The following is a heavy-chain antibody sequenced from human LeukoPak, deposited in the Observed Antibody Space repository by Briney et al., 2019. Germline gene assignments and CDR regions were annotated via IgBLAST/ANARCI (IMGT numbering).Heavy chain of an antibody. D-gene: IGHD3-10*01. CDR1: GYTFTGYY. CDR3: AIGWFGELLGARYYYGMDV. Sequence: ASVKVSCKASGYTFTGYYMHWVRQAPGQGLEWMGWINPNSGGTNYAQKFQGWVTMTRDTSISTAYMELSRLRSDDTAVYYCAIGWFGELLGARYYYGMDVWGQGTTVTVSS. V-gene: IGHV1-2*04. CDR2: INPNSGGT. J-gene: IGHJ6*02.